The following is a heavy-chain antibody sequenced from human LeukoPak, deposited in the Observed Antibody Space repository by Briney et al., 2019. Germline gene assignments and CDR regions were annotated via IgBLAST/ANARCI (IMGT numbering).Heavy chain of an antibody. CDR2: IKQDGSEK. D-gene: IGHD3-16*01. CDR1: GFTFNSYW. Sequence: GGSLRLSCAASGFTFNSYWMGWVRQAPGKGLEWVANIKQDGSEKYYVDSVKGRFTISRDNTKNSLFLQMNSLRAEDTAVYYCARERGGTWGQGTLVTVSS. V-gene: IGHV3-7*03. J-gene: IGHJ5*02. CDR3: ARERGGT.